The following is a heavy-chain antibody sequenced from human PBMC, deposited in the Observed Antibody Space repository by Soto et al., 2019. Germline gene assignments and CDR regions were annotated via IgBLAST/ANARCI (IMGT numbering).Heavy chain of an antibody. Sequence: GGSLRLSCAASGFGFGGFAMNWVRQAPGKGLEWVSAIRATGDTTHYADSVKGRFTISRDNAKNSLYLQMSNLRVEDTAVYHCARGDYYDSSGPFSDAFGVWGQGTMVTVSS. J-gene: IGHJ3*01. D-gene: IGHD3-22*01. CDR2: IRATGDTT. CDR1: GFGFGGFA. V-gene: IGHV3-48*04. CDR3: ARGDYYDSSGPFSDAFGV.